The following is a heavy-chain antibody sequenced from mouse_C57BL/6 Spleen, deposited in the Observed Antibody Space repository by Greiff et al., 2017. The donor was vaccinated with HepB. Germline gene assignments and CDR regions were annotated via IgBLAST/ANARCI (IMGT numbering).Heavy chain of an antibody. CDR1: GYAFSSSW. V-gene: IGHV1-82*01. CDR3: ARGDYGPYYYAMDY. CDR2: IYPGDGDT. J-gene: IGHJ4*01. Sequence: VQLQQSGPELVKPGASVKISCKASGYAFSSSWMNWVKQRPGKGLEWIGRIYPGDGDTNYNGKFKGKATLTADKSSSTAYMQLSSLTSEDSAVYFCARGDYGPYYYAMDYWGQGTSVTVSS. D-gene: IGHD2-4*01.